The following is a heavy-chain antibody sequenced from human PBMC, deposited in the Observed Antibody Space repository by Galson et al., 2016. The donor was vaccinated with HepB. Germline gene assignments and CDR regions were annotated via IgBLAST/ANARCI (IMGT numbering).Heavy chain of an antibody. CDR1: GFSLTTTGVG. D-gene: IGHD6-19*01. Sequence: PALVKPTQTLTLTCTFSGFSLTTTGVGVGWIRQPPGKALEWLALIFWDDDQRYNPSLKNRVTVTKDTSKNQVVLTVTDMDPVDTATYFCAHRGLHDSSGYSYSPFDFWGQGILVTVSS. CDR3: AHRGLHDSSGYSYSPFDF. CDR2: IFWDDDQ. J-gene: IGHJ4*02. V-gene: IGHV2-5*02.